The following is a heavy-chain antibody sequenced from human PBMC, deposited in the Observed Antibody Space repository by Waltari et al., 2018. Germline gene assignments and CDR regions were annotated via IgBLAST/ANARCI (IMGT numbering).Heavy chain of an antibody. J-gene: IGHJ4*02. D-gene: IGHD3-22*01. CDR2: IYYSGST. CDR1: GGSISSGGYY. Sequence: QVQLQESGPGLVKPSQTLSLTCTVSGGSISSGGYYWRWIRQHPGKGLEWIGYIYYSGSTYYNPSLKSLVTISVDTSKNQFSLKLSSVTAADTAVYYCARGTYGRGYDYWGQGTLVTVSS. V-gene: IGHV4-31*01. CDR3: ARGTYGRGYDY.